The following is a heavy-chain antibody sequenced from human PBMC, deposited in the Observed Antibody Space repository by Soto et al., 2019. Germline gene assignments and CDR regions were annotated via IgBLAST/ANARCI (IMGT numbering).Heavy chain of an antibody. J-gene: IGHJ4*02. CDR3: ASSWGSGSYYPLAEVSYYVDY. D-gene: IGHD3-10*01. V-gene: IGHV1-69*01. Sequence: QVQLVQSGAEVKKPGSSVKVSCKASGGTFSSYAISWVRQAPGQGLEWMGGIIPIFGTANYAQKFQGRVTITADESTSTAYMELSSLRSEDTAVYYCASSWGSGSYYPLAEVSYYVDYWGQGTLVTVSS. CDR1: GGTFSSYA. CDR2: IIPIFGTA.